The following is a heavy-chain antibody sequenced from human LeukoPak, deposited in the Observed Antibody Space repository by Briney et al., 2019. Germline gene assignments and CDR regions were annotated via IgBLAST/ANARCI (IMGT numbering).Heavy chain of an antibody. D-gene: IGHD3-9*01. J-gene: IGHJ4*02. CDR1: GGSFSGYY. Sequence: PSETLSLTCAVYGGSFSGYYWSWIRQPPGKGLEWIGEINHSGSTNYNPSLNSRVTISVDTSKNQFSLKLSSVTAADTAVYYCARLPQPSDILTAYANSFDYWGQGSLVTVSS. V-gene: IGHV4-34*01. CDR3: ARLPQPSDILTAYANSFDY. CDR2: INHSGST.